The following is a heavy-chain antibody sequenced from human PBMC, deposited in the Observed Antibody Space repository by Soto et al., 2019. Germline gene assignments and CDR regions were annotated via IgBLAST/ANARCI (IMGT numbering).Heavy chain of an antibody. D-gene: IGHD6-19*01. CDR1: GGSISSYY. CDR2: IYYSGST. J-gene: IGHJ3*02. Sequence: KPSETLSLTCTVSGGSISSYYWSWIRQPPGKGLEWIGYIYYSGSTNYNPSLKSRVTISVDTSKNQFSLKLSSVTAADTAVYYCARRIKRWLRSDAFDIWGQGTMVTVSS. CDR3: ARRIKRWLRSDAFDI. V-gene: IGHV4-59*01.